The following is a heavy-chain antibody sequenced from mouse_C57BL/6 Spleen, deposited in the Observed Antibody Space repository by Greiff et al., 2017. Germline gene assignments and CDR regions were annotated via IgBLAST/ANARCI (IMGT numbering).Heavy chain of an antibody. Sequence: EVMLVESGGGLVKPGGSLKLSCAASGFTFSDYGMHWVRQAPEKGLEWVSYISSGSSTIYYADTVTGRFTISRDNAKNTLFLQMTSLRSEDTAMYYCARPGLRYYFDYWGQGTTLTVSS. CDR2: ISSGSSTI. CDR3: ARPGLRYYFDY. J-gene: IGHJ2*01. D-gene: IGHD1-1*01. V-gene: IGHV5-17*01. CDR1: GFTFSDYG.